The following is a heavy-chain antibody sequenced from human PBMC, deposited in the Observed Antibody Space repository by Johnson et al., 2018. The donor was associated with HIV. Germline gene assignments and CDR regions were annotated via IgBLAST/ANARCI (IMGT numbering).Heavy chain of an antibody. J-gene: IGHJ3*02. D-gene: IGHD4-17*01. V-gene: IGHV3-30-3*01. Sequence: QVQLVESGGGVVQPGRSLRLSCAASGFTFSSYAMHWVRQAPGKGLEWVAVISYDGSNKYYADSVKGRFTISRDNSKNTLDLQMNSLRAEDTAVYYCAREFLYGDYQDAFDIWGQGTMVTVSS. CDR1: GFTFSSYA. CDR2: ISYDGSNK. CDR3: AREFLYGDYQDAFDI.